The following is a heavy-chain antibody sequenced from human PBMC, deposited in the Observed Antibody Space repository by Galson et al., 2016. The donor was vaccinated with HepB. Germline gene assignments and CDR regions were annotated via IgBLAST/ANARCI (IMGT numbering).Heavy chain of an antibody. CDR3: ARAGSSWYFDY. CDR1: GFTFSNYA. Sequence: SLRLSCAASGFTFSNYALSWVRQAPGKGLEWVSAISDSGAGAYYADSVKGRFTISSDNSKNTLYLQMDSLRAEDTAVYYCARAGSSWYFDYWGQGTLVTVSS. J-gene: IGHJ4*02. D-gene: IGHD6-13*01. CDR2: ISDSGAGA. V-gene: IGHV3-23*01.